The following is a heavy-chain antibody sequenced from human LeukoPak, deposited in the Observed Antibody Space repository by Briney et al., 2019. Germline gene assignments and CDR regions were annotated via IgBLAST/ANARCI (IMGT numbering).Heavy chain of an antibody. J-gene: IGHJ4*02. D-gene: IGHD5-18*01. Sequence: GGSLRLSCAASGFTFNSYGMHWVRQAPGKGLEWVAFIQYAGSDKYYADSVKGRFTISRDNSKNTLYLQMNSLRAEDTAVYYCAKGWDVDTAIDYWGQGTLVTVSS. V-gene: IGHV3-30*02. CDR2: IQYAGSDK. CDR3: AKGWDVDTAIDY. CDR1: GFTFNSYG.